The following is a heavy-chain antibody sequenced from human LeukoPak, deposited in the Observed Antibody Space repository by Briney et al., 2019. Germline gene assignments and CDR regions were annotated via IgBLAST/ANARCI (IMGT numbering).Heavy chain of an antibody. J-gene: IGHJ4*02. CDR1: GINFSNYW. CDR2: INQDGSEE. Sequence: PGGSLRLSCAASGINFSNYWMSWVRQAPGKGLEWVANINQDGSEEHYMDSVKARFIISRDNPKNSLSLQMDSLRAEDTAVYYCVRDGGVSGYDLLDYWGQGTLVTVSS. CDR3: VRDGGVSGYDLLDY. D-gene: IGHD5-12*01. V-gene: IGHV3-7*01.